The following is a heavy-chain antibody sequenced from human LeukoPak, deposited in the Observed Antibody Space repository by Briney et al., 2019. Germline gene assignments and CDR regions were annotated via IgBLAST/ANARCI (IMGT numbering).Heavy chain of an antibody. V-gene: IGHV3-11*04. D-gene: IGHD5-18*01. CDR1: GFTFSDYY. J-gene: IGHJ4*02. Sequence: GGSLRLSCAASGFTFSDYYMNWVRQAPGKGLEWVSYISSSGGTIYDADSVRGRFTISRDNAKNSLYLQMNSLRDEDTAVYYCARERGYNYGYSDYWGQGTLVTVSS. CDR3: ARERGYNYGYSDY. CDR2: ISSSGGTI.